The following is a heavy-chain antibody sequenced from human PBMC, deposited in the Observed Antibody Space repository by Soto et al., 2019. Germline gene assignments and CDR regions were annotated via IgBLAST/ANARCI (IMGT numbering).Heavy chain of an antibody. CDR3: AKDLYCSSTSRHPAPGKYCMDV. Sequence: QVQLVESGGGVVQPGRSLRLSWAASGFTFSSYGMHWVRQAPGKGLEWVAVISYDGSNKYYADSVKGRFTISRDNSKTAVYLQMNSLTAEVTAVYYCAKDLYCSSTSRHPAPGKYCMDVWGQGPTVTVSS. D-gene: IGHD2-2*01. J-gene: IGHJ6*02. CDR2: ISYDGSNK. CDR1: GFTFSSYG. V-gene: IGHV3-30*18.